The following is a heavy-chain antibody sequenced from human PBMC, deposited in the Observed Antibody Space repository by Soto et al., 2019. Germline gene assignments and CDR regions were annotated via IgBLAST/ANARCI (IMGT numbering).Heavy chain of an antibody. D-gene: IGHD6-19*01. CDR1: GFTFSSYG. CDR2: ISYDGSNK. V-gene: IGHV3-30*18. CDR3: AKVWQWLGPIDY. J-gene: IGHJ4*02. Sequence: QVQLVESGGGVVQPGRSLRLSCAASGFTFSSYGMHWVRQAPGKGLEWVAVISYDGSNKYYADSVKGRFTISRDNSKNTLYLQMNSLRAEDTAVYYCAKVWQWLGPIDYWGQGTLVTVSS.